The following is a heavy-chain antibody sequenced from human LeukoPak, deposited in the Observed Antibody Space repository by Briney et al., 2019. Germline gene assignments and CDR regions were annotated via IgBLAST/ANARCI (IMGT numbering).Heavy chain of an antibody. Sequence: GGPLRLSCAASGFTFSSYSMNWVRQAPGKGLEWVSYISSGSNTIYYADSVEGRFTISRDNAKNSLYLQMNSLRAEDTAVYYCARGLELRYFDWLTRFDYWGQGTLVTVSS. CDR3: ARGLELRYFDWLTRFDY. CDR2: ISSGSNTI. CDR1: GFTFSSYS. J-gene: IGHJ4*02. V-gene: IGHV3-48*01. D-gene: IGHD3-9*01.